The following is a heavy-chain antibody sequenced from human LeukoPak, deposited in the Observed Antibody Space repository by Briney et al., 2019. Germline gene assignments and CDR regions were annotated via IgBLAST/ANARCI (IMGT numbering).Heavy chain of an antibody. V-gene: IGHV1-3*01. CDR3: ARDSGSGNNDY. CDR1: GYTFTSYA. D-gene: IGHD1-26*01. J-gene: IGHJ4*02. Sequence: ASVKVFCKASGYTFTSYAIHWVRQAPGQRLEWMGWISAGNGNTKYSQNFQGRVTFISNTSATTAFMELSSLRSEDAAVYYCARDSGSGNNDYWGQGTLVTVSS. CDR2: ISAGNGNT.